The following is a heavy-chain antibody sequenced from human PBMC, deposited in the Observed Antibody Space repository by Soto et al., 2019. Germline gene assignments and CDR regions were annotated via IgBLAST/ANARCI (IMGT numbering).Heavy chain of an antibody. Sequence: ASVKVSCKASGYTFTSYGISWVRQAPGQGLEWMGWIGAYNGNTNYALRFQDRVTMTTDTSTSTAYMELRSLRSDDTAVYYCARGGITMIVESDYWGQGTLVTVSS. J-gene: IGHJ4*02. CDR3: ARGGITMIVESDY. V-gene: IGHV1-18*01. CDR1: GYTFTSYG. CDR2: IGAYNGNT. D-gene: IGHD3-22*01.